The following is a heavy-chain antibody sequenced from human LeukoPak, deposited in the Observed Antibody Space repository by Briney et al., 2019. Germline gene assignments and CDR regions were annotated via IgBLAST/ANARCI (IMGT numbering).Heavy chain of an antibody. V-gene: IGHV1-69*13. CDR3: ASPPGPSMVEGFDY. CDR1: GGTFSSYA. Sequence: ASVKVSCKASGGTFSSYAISWVRQAPGQGLEWMGGIIPIFGTANYVQKFQGRVTITADESTSTAYMELSSLRSEDTAVYYCASPPGPSMVEGFDYWGQGTLVTVSS. D-gene: IGHD3-10*01. J-gene: IGHJ4*02. CDR2: IIPIFGTA.